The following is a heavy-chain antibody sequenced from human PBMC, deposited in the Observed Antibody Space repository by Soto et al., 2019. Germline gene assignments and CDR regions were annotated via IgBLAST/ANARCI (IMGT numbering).Heavy chain of an antibody. Sequence: SQTLSLTCTVSGGSISSGDYYWSWIRQPPGKGLEWIGYIYYSGSTYYNPSLKSRVTISVDTSKNQFSLKLSSVTAAETAVYYCARLGEDYYGSGSYPYWGQGTLVTASS. V-gene: IGHV4-30-4*01. J-gene: IGHJ4*02. CDR1: GGSISSGDYY. D-gene: IGHD3-10*01. CDR3: ARLGEDYYGSGSYPY. CDR2: IYYSGST.